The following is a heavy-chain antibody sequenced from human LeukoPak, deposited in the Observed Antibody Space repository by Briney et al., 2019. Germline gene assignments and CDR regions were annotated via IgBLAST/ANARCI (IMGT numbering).Heavy chain of an antibody. Sequence: SVKVSCKAPGGTFSSYAISWVRQAPGQGLEWMGGIIPIFGTANYAQKFQGRVTITADESTSTAYMELSSLRSEDTAVYYCARGLEEWELLLNFDYWGQGTLVTVSS. CDR1: GGTFSSYA. CDR2: IIPIFGTA. CDR3: ARGLEEWELLLNFDY. J-gene: IGHJ4*02. V-gene: IGHV1-69*13. D-gene: IGHD1-26*01.